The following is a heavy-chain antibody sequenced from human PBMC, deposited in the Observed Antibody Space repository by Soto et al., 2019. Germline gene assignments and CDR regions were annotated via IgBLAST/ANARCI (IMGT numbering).Heavy chain of an antibody. CDR2: IYYSGST. D-gene: IGHD1-26*01. Sequence: SETLSLTCTVSGGSISSSSYYWGWIRQPPGKGLEWIGSIYYSGSTYYNPSLKSRVTISVDTSKNQFSLKLSFVTAADTAVYYCARLGGVVGATFDYWGQGTLVTVSS. J-gene: IGHJ4*02. CDR3: ARLGGVVGATFDY. CDR1: GGSISSSSYY. V-gene: IGHV4-39*01.